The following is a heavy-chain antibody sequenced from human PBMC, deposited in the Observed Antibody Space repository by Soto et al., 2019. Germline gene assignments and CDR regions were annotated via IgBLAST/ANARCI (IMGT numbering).Heavy chain of an antibody. CDR3: ASTTYDSGYYHYNWFDP. CDR1: GFTFSSYE. Sequence: PGGSLRLSCAASGFTFSSYEMNWVRQAPGKGLEWVSYISSSGSTIYYADSVKGRFTISRDNAKNSLYLQMNSLRAEDTAVYYCASTTYDSGYYHYNWFDPWGQGTLVTVSS. CDR2: ISSSGSTI. D-gene: IGHD3-22*01. J-gene: IGHJ5*02. V-gene: IGHV3-48*03.